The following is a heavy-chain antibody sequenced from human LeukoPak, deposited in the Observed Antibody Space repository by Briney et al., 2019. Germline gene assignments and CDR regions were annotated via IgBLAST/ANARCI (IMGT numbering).Heavy chain of an antibody. D-gene: IGHD3-10*01. CDR3: ARVLSHGSGSRSYYQGMDA. Sequence: SETLSLTCTVSGGSISRYSRSWIRQPPGKGVDWSGYISYSWSTNYNPSLKSRVTISVDTSNHQFSVKVTSVTAADTAVYYCARVLSHGSGSRSYYQGMDAWGQGTTVTVPS. CDR1: GGSISRYS. CDR2: ISYSWST. V-gene: IGHV4-59*01. J-gene: IGHJ6*02.